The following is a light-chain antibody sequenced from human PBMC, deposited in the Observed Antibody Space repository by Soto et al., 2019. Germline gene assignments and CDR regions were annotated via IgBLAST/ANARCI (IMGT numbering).Light chain of an antibody. Sequence: QSALTQPASVSGSPGQSITISCTGTSSDVGGYNYVSWYQHHPGKAPKLLIYEVTNRPSGVSHRFSGSKSGNTASLTISGLQAEDEGDYYCNSYTTTSTVLFGGGTKVTVL. V-gene: IGLV2-14*01. J-gene: IGLJ2*01. CDR2: EVT. CDR1: SSDVGGYNY. CDR3: NSYTTTSTVL.